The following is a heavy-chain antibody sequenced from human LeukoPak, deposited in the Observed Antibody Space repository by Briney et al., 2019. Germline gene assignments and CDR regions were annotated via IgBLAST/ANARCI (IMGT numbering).Heavy chain of an antibody. J-gene: IGHJ4*02. V-gene: IGHV4-4*02. CDR3: ARDPPKGIAAAGTEGY. CDR1: GGSISSSNW. CDR2: IYHSGST. D-gene: IGHD6-13*01. Sequence: SGTLSLTCAVSGGSISSSNWWSWVRQPPGKGLERIGEIYHSGSTNYNPSLKSRVTISVDKSKNQFSLKLSSVTAADTAVYYCARDPPKGIAAAGTEGYWGQGTLVTVSS.